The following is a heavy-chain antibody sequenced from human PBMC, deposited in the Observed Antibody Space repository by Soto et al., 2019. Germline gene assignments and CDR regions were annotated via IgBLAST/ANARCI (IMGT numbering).Heavy chain of an antibody. D-gene: IGHD1-26*01. Sequence: SVKVSFKASGGTFSSYAISWVRQAPGQGLEWMGGIIPIFGAANYAQKFQGRVTITADESTSTAYMELSSLRSEDTAVYYCARGGPHGTGIVGALDGFDIWGEGTRVTV. V-gene: IGHV1-69*13. CDR1: GGTFSSYA. CDR3: ARGGPHGTGIVGALDGFDI. CDR2: IIPIFGAA. J-gene: IGHJ3*02.